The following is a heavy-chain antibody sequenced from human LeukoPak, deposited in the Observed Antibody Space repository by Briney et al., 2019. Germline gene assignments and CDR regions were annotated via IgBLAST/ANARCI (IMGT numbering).Heavy chain of an antibody. J-gene: IGHJ6*02. CDR1: GYTFTNYY. D-gene: IGHD2/OR15-2a*01. Sequence: SVKVSCKASGYTFTNYYMHWVRQAPGQGLEWMGGIIPIFGTANYAQKFQGRVTITADESTSTAYMELSSLRSEDTAVYYCARDLRISRRRARHYGMDVWGQGTTVTVSS. CDR3: ARDLRISRRRARHYGMDV. CDR2: IIPIFGTA. V-gene: IGHV1-69*13.